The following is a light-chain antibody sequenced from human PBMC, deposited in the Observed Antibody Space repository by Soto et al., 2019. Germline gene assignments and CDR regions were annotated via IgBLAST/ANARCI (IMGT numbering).Light chain of an antibody. J-gene: IGKJ2*01. Sequence: DIQMTQSPSSLSASVGDRVTITCRASQSLGRRLTWYQQKAGEAPKLLIYETSNFQNGVPSRFSGSGSETDFTLTINSLQPEDFATYYCQQSFGPPYTFGQGTKLE. CDR3: QQSFGPPYT. CDR2: ETS. CDR1: QSLGRR. V-gene: IGKV1-39*01.